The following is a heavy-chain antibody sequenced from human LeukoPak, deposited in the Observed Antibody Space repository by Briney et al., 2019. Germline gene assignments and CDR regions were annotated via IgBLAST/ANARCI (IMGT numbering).Heavy chain of an antibody. Sequence: SETLSLTCTVSGGSISSNRYYWGWVRQPPGKGLEWIGSIYYTGSTYYNPSLKSRVTISVDTSKNQFSLKLSSVTAADTAVYYCAREGVTKYYFDYWGQGTLVTVSS. CDR1: GGSISSNRYY. CDR2: IYYTGST. CDR3: AREGVTKYYFDY. J-gene: IGHJ4*02. V-gene: IGHV4-39*07. D-gene: IGHD4-11*01.